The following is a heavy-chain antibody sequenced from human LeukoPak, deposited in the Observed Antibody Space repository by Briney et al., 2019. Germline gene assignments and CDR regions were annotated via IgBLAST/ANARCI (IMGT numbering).Heavy chain of an antibody. CDR3: ARVLVTYCSGGSCYSRTIFDY. V-gene: IGHV4-59*01. CDR2: IYYSGST. D-gene: IGHD2-15*01. J-gene: IGHJ4*02. CDR1: GGSISNYY. Sequence: PSETLSLTCTVSGGSISNYYWSWIRQPPGKGLEWIGYIYYSGSTNYNPSLKSRVTISVDTSKNQFSLKLSSVTAADTAVYYCARVLVTYCSGGSCYSRTIFDYWGQGTLVTVSS.